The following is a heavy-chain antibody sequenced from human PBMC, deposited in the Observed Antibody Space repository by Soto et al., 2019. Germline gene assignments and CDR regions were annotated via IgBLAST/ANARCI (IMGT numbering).Heavy chain of an antibody. Sequence: SETLSLTCAVYGGSFSGYYWSWIRQPPGKGLEWIGEINHSGSTNYNPSLKSRVTISVDTSKNQFSLKLSSVTAADMAVYYCARGTRVVAATHVYYGMDVWGQGTTVTVSS. CDR2: INHSGST. J-gene: IGHJ6*02. V-gene: IGHV4-34*01. CDR3: ARGTRVVAATHVYYGMDV. D-gene: IGHD2-15*01. CDR1: GGSFSGYY.